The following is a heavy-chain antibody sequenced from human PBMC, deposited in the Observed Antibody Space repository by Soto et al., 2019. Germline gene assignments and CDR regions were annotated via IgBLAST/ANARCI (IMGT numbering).Heavy chain of an antibody. V-gene: IGHV4-59*01. CDR2: MYNTGST. CDR1: GGSISGDY. D-gene: IGHD2-21*02. CDR3: ARDLWGYCGTDCYPLDV. J-gene: IGHJ6*02. Sequence: NPSETLSLTCTVSGGSISGDYWSWIRQPPGKGLEWIGYMYNTGSTVYNPSFKSRVTISVDTSKNQFSLKLNSVTAADTAVYYCARDLWGYCGTDCYPLDVWGQGTTVTVSS.